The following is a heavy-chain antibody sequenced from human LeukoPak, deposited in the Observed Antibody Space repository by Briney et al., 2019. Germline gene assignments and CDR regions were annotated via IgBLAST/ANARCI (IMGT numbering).Heavy chain of an antibody. CDR1: GGSISSYY. CDR2: IYTSGTI. Sequence: SETLSLTCTVSGGSISSYYWSWIRQPAGTALEWIGRIYTSGTITYNPSLKSRVTMSVDTSKNQFSLKLSSVTAADTAVYYCATSTEGDGYNLFDYWGQGTLVTVSS. CDR3: ATSTEGDGYNLFDY. V-gene: IGHV4-4*07. J-gene: IGHJ4*02. D-gene: IGHD5-24*01.